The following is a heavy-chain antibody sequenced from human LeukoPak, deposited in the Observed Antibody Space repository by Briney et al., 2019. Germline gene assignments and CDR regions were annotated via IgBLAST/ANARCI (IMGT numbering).Heavy chain of an antibody. CDR1: GYTFTGYY. J-gene: IGHJ4*02. V-gene: IGHV1-2*02. CDR2: INPNSGGT. Sequence: ASVNVSCKASGYTFTGYYMHWVRQAPGQGREGLGWINPNSGGTNYAQKFEGRVTMTRETSISTAYMEMSRLRSDDTAVYYCAGDGSARIAAAGYDYWGQGTLVTVSS. CDR3: AGDGSARIAAAGYDY. D-gene: IGHD6-13*01.